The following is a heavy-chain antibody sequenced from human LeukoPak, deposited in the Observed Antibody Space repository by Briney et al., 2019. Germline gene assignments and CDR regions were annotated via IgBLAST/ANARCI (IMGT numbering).Heavy chain of an antibody. J-gene: IGHJ6*03. Sequence: GGSLRLSCVGSEFSFPNYAMSWVRQAPGRGLEWVSSISGSGGGTYYADSVKGRFTISRDNSKNTLYLQMNSLRAEDTALYYCARAGTKYTSSWLNYYYMDVWGKGTTVTVSS. V-gene: IGHV3-23*01. D-gene: IGHD6-13*01. CDR2: ISGSGGGT. CDR3: ARAGTKYTSSWLNYYYMDV. CDR1: EFSFPNYA.